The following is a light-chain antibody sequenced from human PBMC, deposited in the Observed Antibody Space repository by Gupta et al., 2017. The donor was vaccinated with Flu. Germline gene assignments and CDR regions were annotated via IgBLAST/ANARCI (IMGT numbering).Light chain of an antibody. V-gene: IGLV6-57*01. CDR3: QSDHSTNPSI. CDR1: SGSTATSY. Sequence: VTISCTRSSGSTATSYVQWYQQRPGRSPTTVIYEDNKRPSGVPDRFSGSIDTPSNPASLTISGLETEDEADYFGQSDHSTNPSIFGGGTKLTVL. J-gene: IGLJ2*01. CDR2: EDN.